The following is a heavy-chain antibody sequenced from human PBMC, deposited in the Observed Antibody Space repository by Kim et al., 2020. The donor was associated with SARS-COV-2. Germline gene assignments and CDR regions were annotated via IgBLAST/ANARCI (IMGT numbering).Heavy chain of an antibody. J-gene: IGHJ4*02. D-gene: IGHD4-17*01. CDR2: VSKDEKDI. V-gene: IGHV3-30*04. CDR1: GFSFSTSA. Sequence: GGSLRLSCVASGFSFSTSAMHWVRQTPDKGLECVALVSKDEKDIDYAQSVRGRFTISRDNSKKILYLQMNSLKAEDTGIYYCAKDDFGSIDHWGQGTLVAVSS. CDR3: AKDDFGSIDH.